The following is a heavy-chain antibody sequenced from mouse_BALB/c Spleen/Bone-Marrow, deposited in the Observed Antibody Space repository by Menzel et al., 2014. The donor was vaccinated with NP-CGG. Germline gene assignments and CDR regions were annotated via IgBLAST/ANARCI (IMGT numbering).Heavy chain of an antibody. V-gene: IGHV1-26*01. CDR3: ARRATTVVATDY. CDR1: GYSFTGYA. CDR2: INPHNVGT. J-gene: IGHJ2*01. Sequence: EVQLQQSGPELVKPGASMKISCKASGYSFTGYAINWVKQSHGKTLEWIGLINPHNVGTSYNQKFKGKATLTVDKSSSTAYMELLSLTSEDSAVYYCARRATTVVATDYWGQGTTLTVSS. D-gene: IGHD1-1*01.